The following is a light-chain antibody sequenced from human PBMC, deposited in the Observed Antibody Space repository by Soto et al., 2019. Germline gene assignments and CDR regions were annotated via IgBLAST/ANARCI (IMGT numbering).Light chain of an antibody. CDR3: QQYDNWPLT. Sequence: EIVMTQSPATLSVSPGARAALSCRASRSLSSNLAWYQQKPGQAPRLLIYGASTRATGIPARFSGSGSGTEFTLTITSLQSEDFAVYYCQQYDNWPLTFGGGTKVEIK. J-gene: IGKJ4*01. V-gene: IGKV3-15*01. CDR2: GAS. CDR1: RSLSSN.